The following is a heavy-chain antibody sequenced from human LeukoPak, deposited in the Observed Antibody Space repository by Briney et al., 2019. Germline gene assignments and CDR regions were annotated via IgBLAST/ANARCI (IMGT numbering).Heavy chain of an antibody. CDR3: ARDGDDPLIYNRFDP. Sequence: ASVKVSCKSSGGTFNNFPISWVRQAPGQGLEWMGGTLPMVPKPHYAQKFQDRVTITADESTTTVYMELSSLTSEDTAVYYCARDGDDPLIYNRFDPWGQGTLVTVSS. CDR1: GGTFNNFP. CDR2: TLPMVPKP. V-gene: IGHV1-69*13. J-gene: IGHJ5*02. D-gene: IGHD5-24*01.